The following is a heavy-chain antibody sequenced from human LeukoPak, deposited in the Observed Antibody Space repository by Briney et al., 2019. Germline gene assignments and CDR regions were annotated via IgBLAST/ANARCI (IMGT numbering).Heavy chain of an antibody. Sequence: GGSLRLSCAASGFTFSSYWMRWVRQAPGKGLVWVSRINSDGSSTSYADSVKGRFTISRDNAKNTLYLQMNSLRAEDTAVYYCARCRGYSYGYADCWGQGTLVTVSS. CDR1: GFTFSSYW. D-gene: IGHD5-18*01. CDR2: INSDGSST. V-gene: IGHV3-74*01. J-gene: IGHJ4*02. CDR3: ARCRGYSYGYADC.